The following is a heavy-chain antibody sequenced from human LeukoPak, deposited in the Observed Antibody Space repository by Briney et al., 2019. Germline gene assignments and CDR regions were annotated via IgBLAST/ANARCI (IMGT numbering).Heavy chain of an antibody. V-gene: IGHV3-15*01. CDR2: IKSKTDGGTT. CDR1: GFTFSNAW. CDR3: TTGYDFWSGEFFDY. J-gene: IGHJ4*02. Sequence: GGSLRLSCAASGFTFSNAWMSWVRQAPGKGLEWVSRIKSKTDGGTTDYAAPVKGRFTISRDDSKNTLYLQMNSLKTEDTAVYYCTTGYDFWSGEFFDYWGQGTLVTVSS. D-gene: IGHD3-3*01.